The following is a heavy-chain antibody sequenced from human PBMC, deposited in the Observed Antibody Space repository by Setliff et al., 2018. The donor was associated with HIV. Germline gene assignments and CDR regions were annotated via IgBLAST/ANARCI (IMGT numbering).Heavy chain of an antibody. Sequence: SETLSLTCAVSGGSITNADYYWSWIRQPPGKGLEWIGYIYYSGNTYYNPSLKSRVTISVDTSKNQISLRLNSLTAADTAVYYCARGTTLNVVPDAFDIWGQGTMVTVSS. V-gene: IGHV4-30-4*08. CDR3: ARGTTLNVVPDAFDI. CDR1: GGSITNADYY. CDR2: IYYSGNT. J-gene: IGHJ3*02. D-gene: IGHD4-17*01.